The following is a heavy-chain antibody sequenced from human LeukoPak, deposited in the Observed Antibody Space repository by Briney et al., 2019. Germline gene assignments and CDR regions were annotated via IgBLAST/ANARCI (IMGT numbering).Heavy chain of an antibody. CDR3: ASIPPRDRRYQLLSGY. CDR1: GFTFSSYS. J-gene: IGHJ4*02. Sequence: GGSLRLSCAASGFTFSSYSMNWVRQAPGKGLEWVSYISSSSSTIYYADSVKGRFTISRDNAKNSLYLQMNSLRAEDTAVYYCASIPPRDRRYQLLSGYWGQGTLVTVSS. D-gene: IGHD2-2*01. CDR2: ISSSSSTI. V-gene: IGHV3-48*01.